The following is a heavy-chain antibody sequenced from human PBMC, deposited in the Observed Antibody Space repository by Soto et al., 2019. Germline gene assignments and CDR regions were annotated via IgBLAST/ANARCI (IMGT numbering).Heavy chain of an antibody. CDR3: ARPGGRGDYYYGMDV. D-gene: IGHD1-26*01. CDR1: GGTFSSYA. J-gene: IGHJ6*02. Sequence: QVQLVQSGAEVKKPGSSVKVSCKASGGTFSSYAISWVRQAPGQGLEWMGGIIPIFGTANYAQKFQGRVPIIAAESTSTAYMELRSLRSEDTAVYYCARPGGRGDYYYGMDVWGQGTPVTVSS. V-gene: IGHV1-69*12. CDR2: IIPIFGTA.